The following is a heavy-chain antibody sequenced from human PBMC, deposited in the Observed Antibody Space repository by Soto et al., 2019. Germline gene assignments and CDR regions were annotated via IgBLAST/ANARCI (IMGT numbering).Heavy chain of an antibody. Sequence: HPGGSLRLSCAASGFTFSSYGMHWVRQAPGKGLEWVAVISYDGSNKYYADSVKGRFTISRDNSKNTLYLQMNSLRAEDTAVYYCAKDPGYRFGRRISEWPNDAFDIWGQGTMVTVSS. CDR1: GFTFSSYG. J-gene: IGHJ3*02. V-gene: IGHV3-30*18. D-gene: IGHD3-3*02. CDR3: AKDPGYRFGRRISEWPNDAFDI. CDR2: ISYDGSNK.